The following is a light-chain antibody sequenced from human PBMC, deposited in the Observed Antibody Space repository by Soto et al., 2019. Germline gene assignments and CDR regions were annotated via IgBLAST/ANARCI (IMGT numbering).Light chain of an antibody. CDR2: GAS. CDR3: QQYNNWPPT. J-gene: IGKJ1*01. Sequence: EIVVPQSPATLSVSTGGRATMSCRASQSVSSNLAWYQQKPGQAPRLLIDGASTRATGIPARFSGSGSGTEVTLTISSLQSEDFAVYYCQQYNNWPPTFGQGTKVDI. V-gene: IGKV3-15*01. CDR1: QSVSSN.